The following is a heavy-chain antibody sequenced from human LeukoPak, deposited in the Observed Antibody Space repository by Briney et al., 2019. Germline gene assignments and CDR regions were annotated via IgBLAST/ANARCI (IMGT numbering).Heavy chain of an antibody. D-gene: IGHD2-2*01. CDR3: YEVY. CDR2: IYYSGST. J-gene: IGHJ4*02. Sequence: SETLSLTCTVSGGSISGYYWTWIRQPPGKGLEWIGYIYYSGSTNYNPSLKSRVTISVNTSKNQFSLKLSSSARVYCTSTSCYEVYWGQGTLVTVSS. V-gene: IGHV4-59*01. CDR1: GGSISGYY.